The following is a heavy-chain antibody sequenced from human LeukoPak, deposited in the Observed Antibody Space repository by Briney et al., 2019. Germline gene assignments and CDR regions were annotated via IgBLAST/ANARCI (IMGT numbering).Heavy chain of an antibody. D-gene: IGHD5-24*01. CDR1: GFTFNIHA. Sequence: GASLRLSCAASGFTFNIHAMDWVRQAPGKGLEWVSSISGIGISIYYADSVKGRFTISRDNSKNTVCLQMNRLIAEDTAVYYCAKDMHGYDRPVDYWGRGTQVTVSS. CDR3: AKDMHGYDRPVDY. J-gene: IGHJ4*02. V-gene: IGHV3-23*01. CDR2: ISGIGISI.